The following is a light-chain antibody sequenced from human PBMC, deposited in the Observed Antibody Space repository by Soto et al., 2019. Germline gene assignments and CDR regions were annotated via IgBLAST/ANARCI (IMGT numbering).Light chain of an antibody. CDR1: HDITSY. J-gene: IGKJ3*01. Sequence: DIQMTQSPSSLSASVGDRVTITCQASHDITSYLNWYQHKAGKATKLLIYDASILEAGLPSRFSGSGSGTDYTFIISSLQHEAVATYYCQKCDYHPIFGPGTTVDFK. CDR3: QKCDYHPI. V-gene: IGKV1-33*01. CDR2: DAS.